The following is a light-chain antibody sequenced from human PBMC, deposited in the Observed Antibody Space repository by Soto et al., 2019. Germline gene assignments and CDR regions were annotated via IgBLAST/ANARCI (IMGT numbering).Light chain of an antibody. CDR1: QSVSSSF. V-gene: IGKV3-20*01. CDR3: QQYGSSPLT. Sequence: EIVLTQSPGTLYLSPGERATLSCRASQSVSSSFLAWYQQKPGQDPRLLIYGASSRATGIPDRFSGSGSGTDFTLTISRLEPEDVAVYYCQQYGSSPLTFGGGTKVEIK. J-gene: IGKJ4*01. CDR2: GAS.